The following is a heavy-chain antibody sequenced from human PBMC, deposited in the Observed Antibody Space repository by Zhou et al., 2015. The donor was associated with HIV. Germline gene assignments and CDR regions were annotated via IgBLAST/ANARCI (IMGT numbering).Heavy chain of an antibody. D-gene: IGHD2-15*01. CDR2: ITKTTNTI. Sequence: EVQLVESGGGLIQPGGSLRLSCAATGFAFSNYDMNWVRQAPGKALEWISFITKTTNTIYYADSVKGRFTISRDNARDSLYLQMDSLRAEDTALYYCVRDRVAGPLDYWGQGTLVSVS. J-gene: IGHJ4*02. CDR1: GFAFSNYD. V-gene: IGHV3-48*01. CDR3: VRDRVAGPLDY.